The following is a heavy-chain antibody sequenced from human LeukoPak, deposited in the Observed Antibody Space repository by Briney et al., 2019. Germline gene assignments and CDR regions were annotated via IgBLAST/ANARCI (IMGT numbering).Heavy chain of an antibody. Sequence: GGSLRLSCAASGFTFSSYAMSWVRQAPGKGLEWVSAISGSGCSTYYADSAKGRFTISRDNTKSTLYLQVNSVSAEDTAVYYCASYSSGWRGYYYYGMDVWGQGTTVTVSS. D-gene: IGHD6-19*01. CDR3: ASYSSGWRGYYYYGMDV. J-gene: IGHJ6*02. CDR1: GFTFSSYA. CDR2: ISGSGCST. V-gene: IGHV3-23*01.